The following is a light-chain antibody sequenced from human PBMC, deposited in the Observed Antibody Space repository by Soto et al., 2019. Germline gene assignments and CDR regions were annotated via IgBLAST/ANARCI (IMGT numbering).Light chain of an antibody. CDR1: SSDVGGHKY. J-gene: IGLJ1*01. V-gene: IGLV2-14*01. CDR2: DVT. CDR3: SSYTSSSTLYV. Sequence: QSALTQPASVSGSPGQSITISCTGISSDVGGHKYVSWYQQYPGKAPKLMIYDVTNRPSGVSNRFSGSTSGNTASLTISGLQAEDEADYYCSSYTSSSTLYVFGTGTKVTVL.